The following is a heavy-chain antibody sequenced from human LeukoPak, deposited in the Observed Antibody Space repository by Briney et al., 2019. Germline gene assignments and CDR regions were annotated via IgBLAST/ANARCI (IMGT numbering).Heavy chain of an antibody. Sequence: SVKVSCKASGGTFSSYAISWVRQAPGQGLEWMGGIIPIFGTANYAQKFKGSVTIPPDEYTSPAYMELSSLRSEDTAVYYCAGRVYYYDSSGYRLDAFDIWGQGTMVTVSS. CDR1: GGTFSSYA. CDR2: IIPIFGTA. D-gene: IGHD3-22*01. V-gene: IGHV1-69*13. CDR3: AGRVYYYDSSGYRLDAFDI. J-gene: IGHJ3*02.